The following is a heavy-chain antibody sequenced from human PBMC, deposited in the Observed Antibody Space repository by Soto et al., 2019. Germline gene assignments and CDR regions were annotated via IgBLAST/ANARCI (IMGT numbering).Heavy chain of an antibody. CDR3: AHYSSNCSFAY. Sequence: TLSLTCTVSGGSISRYYWSWIRQPPGKALEWLALIYWDDDKRYSPSLKSRLTITKDTSKNQVVLTMTNMDPVDTATYYCAHYSSNCSFAYWGQGTLVTVS. D-gene: IGHD6-13*01. J-gene: IGHJ4*02. CDR1: GGSISRYYWS. V-gene: IGHV2-5*08. CDR2: IYWDDDK.